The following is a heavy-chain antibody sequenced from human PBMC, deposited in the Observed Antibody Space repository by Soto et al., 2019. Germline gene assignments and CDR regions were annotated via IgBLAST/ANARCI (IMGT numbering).Heavy chain of an antibody. CDR2: IWYDGSDK. Sequence: QVQLVESGGGVVQPGRSLKLSCAASGFSFSTYGMHWVRQAPGKGLEWVALIWYDGSDKDYTDSVKGRFTSSRDDSRNTLYRQMNNLRVEDTAVYYCVRDKGVGEYMNNCFDPWGQGTLVTVSS. J-gene: IGHJ5*02. D-gene: IGHD3-10*01. V-gene: IGHV3-33*01. CDR3: VRDKGVGEYMNNCFDP. CDR1: GFSFSTYG.